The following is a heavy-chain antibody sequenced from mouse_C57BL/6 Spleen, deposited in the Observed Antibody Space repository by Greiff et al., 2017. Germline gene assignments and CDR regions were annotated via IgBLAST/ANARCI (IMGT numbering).Heavy chain of an antibody. CDR2: INYDGSST. CDR1: GFTFSDYY. D-gene: IGHD1-1*01. V-gene: IGHV5-16*01. J-gene: IGHJ1*03. CDR3: ARDYYYGSSYWYFDV. Sequence: EVMLVESEGGLVQPGSSMKLSCTASGFTFSDYYMAWVRQVPEKGLEWVANINYDGSSTYYLDSLTSRFIISRDNAKNILYLQMSSLKSEDTATYYCARDYYYGSSYWYFDVWGTGTTVTVSS.